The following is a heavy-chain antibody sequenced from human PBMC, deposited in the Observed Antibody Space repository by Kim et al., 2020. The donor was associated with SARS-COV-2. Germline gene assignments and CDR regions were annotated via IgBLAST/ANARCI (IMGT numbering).Heavy chain of an antibody. CDR2: IDPSDSYT. CDR3: ARQFIMITFGGVIGSNWFDP. V-gene: IGHV5-10-1*01. D-gene: IGHD3-16*02. Sequence: GESLKISCKGSGYSFTSYWISWVRQMPGKGLEWMGRIDPSDSYTNYSPSFQGHVTISADKSISTAYLQWSSLKASDTAMYYCARQFIMITFGGVIGSNWFDPWGQGTLVTVSS. CDR1: GYSFTSYW. J-gene: IGHJ5*02.